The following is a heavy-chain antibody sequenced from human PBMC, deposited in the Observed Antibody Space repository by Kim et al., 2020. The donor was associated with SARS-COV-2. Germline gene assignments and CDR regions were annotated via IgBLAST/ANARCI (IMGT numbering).Heavy chain of an antibody. J-gene: IGHJ6*02. CDR2: IIPIFGTA. V-gene: IGHV1-69*13. D-gene: IGHD6-13*01. Sequence: SVKVSCKASGGTFSSYAISWVRQAPGQGLEWMGGIIPIFGTANYAQKFQGRVTITADESTSTAYMELSSLRSEDTAVYYCARGGPLYSSSLLYYGMDVWGQGTTVTVSS. CDR1: GGTFSSYA. CDR3: ARGGPLYSSSLLYYGMDV.